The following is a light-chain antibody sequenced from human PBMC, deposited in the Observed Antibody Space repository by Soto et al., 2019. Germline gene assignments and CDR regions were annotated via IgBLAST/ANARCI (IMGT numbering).Light chain of an antibody. J-gene: IGLJ1*01. Sequence: QSVLTQPASVSGSPGQSITISCTGTSSDVGGYNYVSWYQQHPGKAPKLMIYEVSNRPSGVSNRFSGSKSGSTASLTTSGLQADDEADYYCSSYAGNNDYVFGTGTKVTAL. CDR1: SSDVGGYNY. V-gene: IGLV2-14*01. CDR3: SSYAGNNDYV. CDR2: EVS.